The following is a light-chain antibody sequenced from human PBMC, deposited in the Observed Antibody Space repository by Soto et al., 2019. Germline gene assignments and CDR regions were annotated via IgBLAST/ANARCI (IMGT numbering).Light chain of an antibody. Sequence: ETVLTQSPGTLSLSPGERATLSCRASQSISSTYLAWYQQKPGQAPRLLIYGASTRATGIPARFSGSGSGTEFTLTISSLQSEDFAVYYCQQYNNWLTFGGGTKVEIK. CDR3: QQYNNWLT. CDR1: QSISSTY. J-gene: IGKJ4*01. CDR2: GAS. V-gene: IGKV3-15*01.